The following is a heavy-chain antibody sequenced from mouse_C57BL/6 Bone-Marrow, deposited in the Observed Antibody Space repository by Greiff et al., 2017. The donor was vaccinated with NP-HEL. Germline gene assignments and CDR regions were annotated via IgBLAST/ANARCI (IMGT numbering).Heavy chain of an antibody. J-gene: IGHJ4*01. CDR1: GFSLTSYG. CDR3: ARRPRYYGSRGDYYAMDY. Sequence: QVQLQQSGPGLVQPSQSLSITCTVSGFSLTSYGVHWVRQSPGKGLEWLGVIWSGGSTAYNAAFISRLSISTDNSNSQVFFKMNSLQADDTAIYYCARRPRYYGSRGDYYAMDYWGQGTSVTVSS. CDR2: IWSGGST. D-gene: IGHD1-1*01. V-gene: IGHV2-2*01.